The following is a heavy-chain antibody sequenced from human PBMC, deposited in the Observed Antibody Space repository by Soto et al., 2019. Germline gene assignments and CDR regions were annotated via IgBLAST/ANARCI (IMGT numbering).Heavy chain of an antibody. V-gene: IGHV1-46*01. D-gene: IGHD6-6*01. CDR1: GYTFTSYY. Sequence: QVQLVQSGAEVKKPGASVKVSCKASGYTFTSYYMHWVRQAPGQGLEWMGIINPSGGSTSYTQKFQGRASMTRDTSTSTVYMELSSRRSEDTAVYYCARGRIVARPGSHYYCYGMDVWGQGTTVTVSS. J-gene: IGHJ6*02. CDR3: ARGRIVARPGSHYYCYGMDV. CDR2: INPSGGST.